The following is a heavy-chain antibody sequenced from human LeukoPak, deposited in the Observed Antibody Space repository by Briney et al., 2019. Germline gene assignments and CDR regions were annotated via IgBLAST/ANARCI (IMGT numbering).Heavy chain of an antibody. CDR2: IYSGGST. V-gene: IGHV3-66*02. CDR1: GFTFSSYS. Sequence: GGSLRLSCAASGFTFSSYSMSWVRQAPGKGLEWVSVIYSGGSTYYADSVKGRFTISRDNSKNTLYLQMNSLRAEDTAVYYCARDTNGDVGGFDYWGQGTLVTVSS. D-gene: IGHD2-8*01. J-gene: IGHJ4*02. CDR3: ARDTNGDVGGFDY.